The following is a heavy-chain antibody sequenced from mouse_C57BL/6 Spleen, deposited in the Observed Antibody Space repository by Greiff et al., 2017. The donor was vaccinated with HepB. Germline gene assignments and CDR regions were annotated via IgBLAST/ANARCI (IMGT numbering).Heavy chain of an antibody. CDR3: ARGGAITTVVEAWFAY. D-gene: IGHD1-1*01. CDR1: GYSFTDYN. J-gene: IGHJ3*01. Sequence: VQLKQSGPELVKPGASVKISCKASGYSFTDYNMNWVKQSNGKSLEWIGVINPNYGTTSYNQKFKGKATLTVDQSSSTAYMQLNSLTSEDSAVYYCARGGAITTVVEAWFAYWGQGTLVTVSA. V-gene: IGHV1-39*01. CDR2: INPNYGTT.